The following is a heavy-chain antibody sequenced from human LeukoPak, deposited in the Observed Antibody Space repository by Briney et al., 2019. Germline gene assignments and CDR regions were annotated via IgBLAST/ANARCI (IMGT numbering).Heavy chain of an antibody. CDR2: IKPDTVAT. CDR3: ARDHDYGPDY. D-gene: IGHD4/OR15-4a*01. Sequence: ASVKVSCKASGFTFTDHYMHWLRQAPGQGLEWMGWIKPDTVATNYAQKFQGRFSMGRDVSISTVYMELSSLTSDDTAMYYCARDHDYGPDYWGQGTLVTVSA. V-gene: IGHV1-2*02. J-gene: IGHJ4*02. CDR1: GFTFTDHY.